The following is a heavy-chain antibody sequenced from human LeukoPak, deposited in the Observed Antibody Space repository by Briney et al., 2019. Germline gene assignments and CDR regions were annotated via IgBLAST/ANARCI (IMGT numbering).Heavy chain of an antibody. V-gene: IGHV1-2*02. CDR1: GYTFTGYY. CDR2: INPNSGGT. CDR3: ARQSSSWYGAFDY. D-gene: IGHD6-13*01. Sequence: ASVKVSCKASGYTFTGYYMHWVRQAPGQGLEWMGWINPNSGGTNYAQKFQGRVTMTRDTSISTAYMELSRLRSDDTAVYYCARQSSSWYGAFDYWGQGTLVTVSS. J-gene: IGHJ4*02.